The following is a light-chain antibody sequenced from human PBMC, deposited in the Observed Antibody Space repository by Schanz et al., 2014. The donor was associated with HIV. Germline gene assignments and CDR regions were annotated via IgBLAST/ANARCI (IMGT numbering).Light chain of an antibody. CDR3: QQYYTTPPT. CDR2: SAS. J-gene: IGKJ1*01. V-gene: IGKV3-15*01. CDR1: QSVSNN. Sequence: TVMTQSPATLSVSPGERATLSCTASQSVSNNLAWYQQKLGQAPRLLIHSASTRVTGIPARFSGSGSGTEFTLTISGLQSEDVAVYYCQQYYTTPPTFGQGTKVEIK.